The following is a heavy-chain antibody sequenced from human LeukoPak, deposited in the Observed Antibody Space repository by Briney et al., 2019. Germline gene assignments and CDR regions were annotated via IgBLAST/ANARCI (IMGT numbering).Heavy chain of an antibody. CDR2: ITSSSSYI. CDR1: EFTFSSYA. V-gene: IGHV3-21*01. J-gene: IGHJ5*02. D-gene: IGHD6-13*01. CDR3: ARDLAIGTAGSSA. Sequence: GGSLRLSCAASEFTFSSYAMNWVRQAPGKGLEWVSSITSSSSYIYYADSVKGRFTISRDNAKNSLYLQMNSLRAEDTAVYYCARDLAIGTAGSSAWGQGTLVAVSS.